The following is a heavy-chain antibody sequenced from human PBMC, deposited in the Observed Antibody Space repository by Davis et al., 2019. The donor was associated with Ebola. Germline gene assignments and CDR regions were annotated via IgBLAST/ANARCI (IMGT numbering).Heavy chain of an antibody. CDR2: INHSGST. CDR3: ARDGGGYRYGYYYYGMDV. CDR1: GGSFSGYY. Sequence: MPSETLSLTCAVYGGSFSGYYWSWIRQPPGKGLEWIGEINHSGSTNYNPSLKSRVTISVDTSKNQFSLKLSSVTAADTAVYYCARDGGGYRYGYYYYGMDVWGQGTTVTVSS. V-gene: IGHV4-34*01. D-gene: IGHD5-18*01. J-gene: IGHJ6*02.